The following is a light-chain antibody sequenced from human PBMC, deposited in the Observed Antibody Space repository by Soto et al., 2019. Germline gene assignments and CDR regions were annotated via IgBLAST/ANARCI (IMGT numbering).Light chain of an antibody. Sequence: QSVLTQPASVSGSPGQSITISCTGTSSDIDTYNYVSWYQQHPGKAPKLIIYEVTNRPSGVSNRFSGSKSGDTASLTISGLRAEDEADYYCSSYTSSTDYGFGTGTRSPS. CDR2: EVT. CDR1: SSDIDTYNY. V-gene: IGLV2-14*01. CDR3: SSYTSSTDYG. J-gene: IGLJ1*01.